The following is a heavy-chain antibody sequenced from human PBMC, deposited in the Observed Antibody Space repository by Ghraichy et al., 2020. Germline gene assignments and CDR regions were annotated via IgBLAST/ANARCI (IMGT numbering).Heavy chain of an antibody. V-gene: IGHV1-8*01. J-gene: IGHJ6*02. D-gene: IGHD3-3*01. CDR3: ARDLRITIFGVVPGYYGMDV. CDR2: MNPNSGNT. CDR1: GYTFTSYD. Sequence: ASVKVSCKASGYTFTSYDINWVRQATGQGLEWMGWMNPNSGNTGYAQKFQGRVTMTRNTSISTAYMELSSLRSEDTAVYYCARDLRITIFGVVPGYYGMDVWGQGTTVTVSS.